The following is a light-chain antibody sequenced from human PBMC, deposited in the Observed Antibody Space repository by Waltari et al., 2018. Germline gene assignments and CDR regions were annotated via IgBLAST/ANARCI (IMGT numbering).Light chain of an antibody. CDR3: QQFYTRPRT. V-gene: IGKV3-15*01. J-gene: IGKJ1*01. CDR2: DPS. Sequence: EEVLTQFPVTLSVSPGERPTLPCRTSRNVGTSLAWYQQKPGQAPRLRIYDPSTRATGCPARFSGSGSGTEFTLTISSLQSEDFGVYYCQQFYTRPRTFGQGTKVEVK. CDR1: RNVGTS.